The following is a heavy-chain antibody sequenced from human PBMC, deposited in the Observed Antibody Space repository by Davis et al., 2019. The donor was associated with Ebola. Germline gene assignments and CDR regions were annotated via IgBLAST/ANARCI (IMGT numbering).Heavy chain of an antibody. D-gene: IGHD2-15*01. CDR2: IKQDGSEK. V-gene: IGHV3-7*01. CDR1: GFTVSSNY. J-gene: IGHJ6*04. CDR3: ARGMVAAPYYYYGMDV. Sequence: GESLKISCAASGFTVSSNYMSWVRQAPGKGLEWVANIKQDGSEKYYVDSVKGRFTISRDNAKNTLYLQMNSLRAEDTAVYYCARGMVAAPYYYYGMDVWGKGTTVTVSS.